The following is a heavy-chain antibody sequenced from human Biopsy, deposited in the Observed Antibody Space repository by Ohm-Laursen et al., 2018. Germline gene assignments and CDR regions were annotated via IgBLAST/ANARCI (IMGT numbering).Heavy chain of an antibody. CDR1: GFTFSASA. J-gene: IGHJ4*02. Sequence: SLRLSCSASGFTFSASAVHWVRQASGKGLEWVGRIRSKAKSYATAYAASVTGRLTISRDDSKNKTYLQRNSLKTEDTAVYYCTLEGAGFDNWGQGTLVTVSS. CDR3: TLEGAGFDN. V-gene: IGHV3-73*01. D-gene: IGHD3-10*01. CDR2: IRSKAKSYAT.